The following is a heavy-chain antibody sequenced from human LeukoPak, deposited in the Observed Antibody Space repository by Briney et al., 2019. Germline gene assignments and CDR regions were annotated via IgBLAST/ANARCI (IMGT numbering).Heavy chain of an antibody. CDR1: GYTLTELS. D-gene: IGHD3-22*01. CDR2: FDPEDGET. CDR3: ATAPIVVVIPTRRFGMDV. J-gene: IGHJ6*02. Sequence: ASLKGSCKVSGYTLTELSMHWVRQTPGNGLEWMGGFDPEDGETIYAQKFQGRVAMTEDTSTDTAYMELSSLRAEDTAVYYCATAPIVVVIPTRRFGMDVWGQGTTVTVSS. V-gene: IGHV1-24*01.